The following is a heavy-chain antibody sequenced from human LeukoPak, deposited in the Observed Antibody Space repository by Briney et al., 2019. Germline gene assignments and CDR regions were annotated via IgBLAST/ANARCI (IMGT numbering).Heavy chain of an antibody. CDR2: IYYSGST. CDR3: ARVTYYDFWSGSPLFDY. J-gene: IGHJ4*02. D-gene: IGHD3-3*01. V-gene: IGHV4-59*01. Sequence: SETLSLTCTVSGGSISSYHRSWIRQPPGKGLEWIGYIYYSGSTNYNPSLKSRVTISVDTSKNQFSLKLSSVTAADTAVYYCARVTYYDFWSGSPLFDYWGQGTLVTVSS. CDR1: GGSISSYH.